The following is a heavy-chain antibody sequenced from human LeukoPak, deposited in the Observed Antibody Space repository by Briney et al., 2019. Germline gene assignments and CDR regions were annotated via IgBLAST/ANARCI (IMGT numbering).Heavy chain of an antibody. V-gene: IGHV3-23*01. D-gene: IGHD3-22*01. J-gene: IGHJ4*02. CDR2: IHGSGGDR. CDR3: AKDYYDSSIFSAPHFFAS. Sequence: PGGSLRLSCAASGFTFSSHTMTWVRQASGKGLEWVSSIHGSGGDRYYADSVKGRFTISRDNFKNTLHLQMNSLRAEDTAVYYCAKDYYDSSIFSAPHFFASWGQGTLVTVSS. CDR1: GFTFSSHT.